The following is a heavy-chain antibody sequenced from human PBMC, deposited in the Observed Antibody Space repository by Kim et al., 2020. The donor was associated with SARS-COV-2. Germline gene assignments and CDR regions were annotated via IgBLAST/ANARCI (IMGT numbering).Heavy chain of an antibody. Sequence: LKSRVTISVDTSKKQFSLNLSSVTAADTAVYYCARLYDSSGSFYNWYFDLWGRGTLVIVSS. V-gene: IGHV4-59*01. J-gene: IGHJ2*01. CDR3: ARLYDSSGSFYNWYFDL. D-gene: IGHD3-22*01.